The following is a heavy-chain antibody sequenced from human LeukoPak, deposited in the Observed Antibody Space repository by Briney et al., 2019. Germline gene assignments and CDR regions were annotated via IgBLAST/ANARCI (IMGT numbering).Heavy chain of an antibody. Sequence: ASVKVSCKASGYIFTGYYMHWVRQAPGQGLEWMGWINPNSGDTNYAQKFQGRVTMTRDTSISTAYMELSRLRSDDTAVYYCARDWGGTSMDYWGQGTLVTVSS. CDR1: GYIFTGYY. V-gene: IGHV1-2*02. CDR2: INPNSGDT. D-gene: IGHD3-16*01. CDR3: ARDWGGTSMDY. J-gene: IGHJ4*02.